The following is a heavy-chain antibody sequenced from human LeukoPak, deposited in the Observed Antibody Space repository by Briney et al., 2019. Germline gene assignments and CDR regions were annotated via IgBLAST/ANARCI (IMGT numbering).Heavy chain of an antibody. CDR1: GGSISSYY. D-gene: IGHD3-10*01. Sequence: LVKPSETLSLTCTVSGGSISSYYWSWIRQPPGKGLEWIGFIHYSGSTNYNPSLKSRVTISVDTSKNQFSLKLSSVTAADTAVYYCARLWDYYGSGSVDYWGQGTLVTVSS. J-gene: IGHJ4*02. V-gene: IGHV4-59*08. CDR2: IHYSGST. CDR3: ARLWDYYGSGSVDY.